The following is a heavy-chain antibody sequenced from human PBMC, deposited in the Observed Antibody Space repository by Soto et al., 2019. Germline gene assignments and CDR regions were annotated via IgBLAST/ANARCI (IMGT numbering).Heavy chain of an antibody. D-gene: IGHD6-19*01. CDR1: GYTFTSYG. V-gene: IGHV1-18*01. J-gene: IGHJ4*02. CDR2: FSADNGNI. Sequence: QVQLVQSGAEVKKPGASVKVSCKASGYTFTSYGISWVRQAPGQGLEWMTWFSADNGNINYVQKLQGRVTMTTDTSTSTTYMELRSLRSDDTAVYYCARTKYSSGWYGGYYFDNWGQGTLVTVSS. CDR3: ARTKYSSGWYGGYYFDN.